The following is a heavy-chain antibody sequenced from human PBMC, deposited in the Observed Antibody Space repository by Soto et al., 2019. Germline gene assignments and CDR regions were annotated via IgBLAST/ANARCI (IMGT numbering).Heavy chain of an antibody. D-gene: IGHD1-1*01. CDR1: RFTFSNFA. CDR3: AKVMYTWNDVAAFDS. J-gene: IGHJ4*02. Sequence: GESLKISCAASRFTFSNFAMSWVRQAPGKGLEWISSIGVSEGSTYYTDSVRGRFTISRDNSKNTLYLQMNSLRVEDTALYYCAKVMYTWNDVAAFDSWGQGTLVTVSS. V-gene: IGHV3-23*01. CDR2: IGVSEGST.